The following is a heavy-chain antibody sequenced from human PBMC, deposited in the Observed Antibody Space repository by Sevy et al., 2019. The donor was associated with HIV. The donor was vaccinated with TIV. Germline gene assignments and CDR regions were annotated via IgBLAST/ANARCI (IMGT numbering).Heavy chain of an antibody. CDR3: ARTATSGWGEDY. Sequence: ASVKVSCKASGYTFTENFVHWVRQAPGEWLEWMGRLNPNSGGTDYAQKFQGRVTMTRDTSISTAYMELSGLRFDDTAVYYCARTATSGWGEDYWGQGTLVTVSS. D-gene: IGHD6-19*01. CDR1: GYTFTENF. CDR2: LNPNSGGT. J-gene: IGHJ4*02. V-gene: IGHV1-2*06.